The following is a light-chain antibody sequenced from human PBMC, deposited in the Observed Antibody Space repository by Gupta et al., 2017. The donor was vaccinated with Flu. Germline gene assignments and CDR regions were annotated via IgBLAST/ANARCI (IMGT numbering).Light chain of an antibody. CDR2: LGS. Sequence: IVMTQSPLSLPVTPGEPASISCRSSQSLLHSNGYNYLDWYLQKTGQSPQLLIYLGSNRASGVPDRLSGSGSGTDFTLKISRVEAEDVGIYYCMQVRQTPWTFGQGTKVEIK. J-gene: IGKJ1*01. V-gene: IGKV2-28*01. CDR3: MQVRQTPWT. CDR1: QSLLHSNGYNY.